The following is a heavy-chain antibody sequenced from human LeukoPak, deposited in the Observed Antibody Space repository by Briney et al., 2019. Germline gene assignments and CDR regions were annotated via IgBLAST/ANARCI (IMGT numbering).Heavy chain of an antibody. CDR3: AKTLGGYSYGYSVDY. Sequence: GSLRLSCAASGFTFSSYAMHWVRQAPGKGLEWVAVISYDGSNKYYADSVKGRFTISRDNSKNTLYLQMNSLRAEDTAVYYCAKTLGGYSYGYSVDYWGQGTLVTVSS. CDR1: GFTFSSYA. CDR2: ISYDGSNK. D-gene: IGHD5-18*01. V-gene: IGHV3-30-3*02. J-gene: IGHJ4*02.